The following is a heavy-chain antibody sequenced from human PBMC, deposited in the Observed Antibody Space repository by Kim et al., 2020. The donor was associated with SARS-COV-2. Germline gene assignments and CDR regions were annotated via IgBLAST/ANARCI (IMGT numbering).Heavy chain of an antibody. CDR3: ARDRKAVAGSTKTYYYYGMDV. Sequence: GGSLRLSCAASGFTFSSYGMHWVRQAPGKGLEWVAVIWYDGSNKYYADSVKGRFTISRDNSKNTLYLQMNSLRAEDTAVYYCARDRKAVAGSTKTYYYYGMDVWGQGTTVTVSS. V-gene: IGHV3-33*01. D-gene: IGHD6-19*01. J-gene: IGHJ6*02. CDR1: GFTFSSYG. CDR2: IWYDGSNK.